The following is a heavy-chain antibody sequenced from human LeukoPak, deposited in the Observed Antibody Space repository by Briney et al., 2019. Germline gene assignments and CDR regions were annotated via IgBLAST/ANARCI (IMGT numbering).Heavy chain of an antibody. J-gene: IGHJ4*02. CDR3: ARLQILGYCSSATCYGHFDY. CDR1: GFTFSSYW. CDR2: IKQDGSEK. D-gene: IGHD2-2*01. V-gene: IGHV3-7*05. Sequence: GGSLRLSCAASGFTFSSYWMSWVRQTPGKGLEWVANIKQDGSEKYYVDSVKGRFTISRDSAKNSLYLQMNSLRAEDTAVYYCARLQILGYCSSATCYGHFDYWGQGTLVTVSS.